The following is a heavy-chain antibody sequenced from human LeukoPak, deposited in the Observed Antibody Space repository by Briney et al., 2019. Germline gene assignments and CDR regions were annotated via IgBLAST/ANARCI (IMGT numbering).Heavy chain of an antibody. J-gene: IGHJ5*02. CDR2: ISSTSSTI. CDR1: GFTFSSYG. CDR3: ASDKGYNRFDP. V-gene: IGHV3-48*01. Sequence: GGSLRLSCVASGFTFSSYGMSWVRQSLGKGLEWVSYISSTSSTIYYADSVKGRFTISRDNARRSLYLQMNSLTVDDRAVYYCASDKGYNRFDPWGQGTLVTVSS.